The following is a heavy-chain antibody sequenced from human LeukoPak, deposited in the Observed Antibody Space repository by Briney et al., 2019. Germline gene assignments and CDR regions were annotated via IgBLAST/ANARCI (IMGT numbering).Heavy chain of an antibody. CDR2: INPNSGGT. Sequence: GASVKVSCKASGYTFTGYYMHWVRQAPGQGLEWMGWINPNSGGTNYAQKFQGRVTMTRDTSISTAYMELSRLRSDDTAVYYCATDTDIVVVPAAIRGAFDIWGQGTMVTVSS. J-gene: IGHJ3*02. V-gene: IGHV1-2*02. CDR3: ATDTDIVVVPAAIRGAFDI. D-gene: IGHD2-2*02. CDR1: GYTFTGYY.